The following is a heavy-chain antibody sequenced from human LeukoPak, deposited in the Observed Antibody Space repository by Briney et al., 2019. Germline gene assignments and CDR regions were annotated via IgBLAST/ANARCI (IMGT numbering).Heavy chain of an antibody. V-gene: IGHV1-46*01. CDR1: GYTFTSYY. Sequence: GASVKVSCKASGYTFTSYYMHWVRQAPGQGLEWMGIINPSGGSTSYAQKFQGRVTITADKSTSTVYMELSSLRSEDTAVYFCARRYCTNGVCYHDRGAFDIRGQGTMVIVSS. D-gene: IGHD2-8*01. J-gene: IGHJ3*02. CDR3: ARRYCTNGVCYHDRGAFDI. CDR2: INPSGGST.